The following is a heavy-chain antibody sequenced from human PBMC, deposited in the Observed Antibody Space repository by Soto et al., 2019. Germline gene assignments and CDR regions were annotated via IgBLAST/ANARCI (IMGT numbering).Heavy chain of an antibody. J-gene: IGHJ4*02. D-gene: IGHD5-12*01. CDR2: ISWNSGSI. CDR1: GFTFDDYA. V-gene: IGHV3-9*01. CDR3: AKDSIVATISFYFDY. Sequence: EVQLVESGGGLVQPGRSLRLSCAASGFTFDDYAMHWVRQAPGKGLEWVSGISWNSGSIGYADSVKGRFTISRDNAKNSLYLQMNSLRAEDTALYYCAKDSIVATISFYFDYWGQGTLVTVSS.